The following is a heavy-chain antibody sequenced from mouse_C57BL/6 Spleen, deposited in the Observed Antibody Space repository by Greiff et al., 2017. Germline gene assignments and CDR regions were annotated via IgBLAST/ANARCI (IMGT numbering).Heavy chain of an antibody. D-gene: IGHD5-2*01. Sequence: EVKLVESGAELVRPGASVKLSCTASGFNIKDDYMHWVKQRPEQGLEWIGWIDPENGDTEYASKFQGKATITADTSSNTAYLQLSSLTSEDTAVYYCTTHRPEYSHFDYWGQGTTLTVSS. V-gene: IGHV14-4*01. CDR2: IDPENGDT. CDR3: TTHRPEYSHFDY. CDR1: GFNIKDDY. J-gene: IGHJ2*01.